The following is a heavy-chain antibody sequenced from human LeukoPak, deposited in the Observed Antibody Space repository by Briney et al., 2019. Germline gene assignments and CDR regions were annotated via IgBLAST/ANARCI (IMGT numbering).Heavy chain of an antibody. CDR2: ISSSGST. Sequence: NPSQTLSLTCTVSGDSISSGDYYWSWIRQPAGKGLEWIGRISSSGSTNYNPSLKSRVTISVDTSKNQFSLKLSSVTAADTAFYYCARYIVSYPHDAFDIWGQGTMVTVSS. J-gene: IGHJ3*02. CDR3: ARYIVSYPHDAFDI. CDR1: GDSISSGDYY. V-gene: IGHV4-61*02. D-gene: IGHD1-26*01.